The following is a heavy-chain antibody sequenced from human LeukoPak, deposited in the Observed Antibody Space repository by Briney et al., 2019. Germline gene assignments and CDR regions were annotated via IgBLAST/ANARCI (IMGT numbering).Heavy chain of an antibody. CDR1: GGSISSSSYY. J-gene: IGHJ6*02. Sequence: PSETLSLTCTVSGGSISSSSYYWGWIRQPPGKGLEWIGSIYYSGSTYYNPSLKSRVTISVGTSKNQFSLKLSSVTAADTAVYYCAGSRVAATLYYYYYGMDVWGQGTTVTVSS. V-gene: IGHV4-39*01. CDR2: IYYSGST. CDR3: AGSRVAATLYYYYYGMDV. D-gene: IGHD2-15*01.